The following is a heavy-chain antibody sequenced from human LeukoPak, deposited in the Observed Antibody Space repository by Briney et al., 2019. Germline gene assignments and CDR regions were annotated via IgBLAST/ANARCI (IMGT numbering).Heavy chain of an antibody. CDR1: GFTFSSYS. V-gene: IGHV3-21*01. CDR3: ARLDHSGYDYVDC. CDR2: ITGSDSYI. Sequence: GGSLRLSCAASGFTFSSYSMSWVRQAPGKGLEWVSSITGSDSYIYYAASVKGRFTISRDNAKNSLYLQMNSLRAEDTAVYYCARLDHSGYDYVDCWGQGTLVTVSS. D-gene: IGHD5-12*01. J-gene: IGHJ4*02.